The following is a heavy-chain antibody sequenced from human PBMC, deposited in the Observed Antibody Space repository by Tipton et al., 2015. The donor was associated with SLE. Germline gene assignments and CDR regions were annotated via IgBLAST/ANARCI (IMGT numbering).Heavy chain of an antibody. Sequence: TLSLTCTVSGGSISSKTYYWSWIRQSPGKGLEWIGFFYFSGSSQYNPSLKSRVAISADTSNNQFSLELRSVTAADTAVYYCARHLGVIVAFEVWGQGTVLTVSS. CDR2: FYFSGSS. CDR1: GGSISSKTYY. D-gene: IGHD3-10*01. J-gene: IGHJ3*01. V-gene: IGHV4-61*01. CDR3: ARHLGVIVAFEV.